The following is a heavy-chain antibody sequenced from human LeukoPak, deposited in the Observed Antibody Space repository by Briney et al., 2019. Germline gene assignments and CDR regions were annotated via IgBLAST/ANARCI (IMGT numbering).Heavy chain of an antibody. CDR2: ISSSSSYI. Sequence: GGSLRLSCAASGFTFSSYSMNWVRQAPGKGLEWVSSISSSSSYIYYADSVKGRFTISRDNAKNSLYLQMNSLRAEDTAVYYCASPWDTAYYDAFDIWGQGTMVTVSS. D-gene: IGHD5-18*01. CDR3: ASPWDTAYYDAFDI. J-gene: IGHJ3*02. CDR1: GFTFSSYS. V-gene: IGHV3-21*01.